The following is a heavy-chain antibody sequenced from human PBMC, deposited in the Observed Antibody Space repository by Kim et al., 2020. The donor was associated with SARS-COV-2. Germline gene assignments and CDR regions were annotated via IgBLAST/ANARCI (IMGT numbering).Heavy chain of an antibody. D-gene: IGHD4-17*01. Sequence: LSLTCVASGFTFSTYAMSWARQAPGKGLEWVSTISGGGGRTHYADSVKGRFTISRDNSKNTLFLHMNSLRADDTAIYYCYGSDFWGQGTLVTVSS. CDR2: ISGGGGRT. CDR3: YGSDF. J-gene: IGHJ4*02. CDR1: GFTFSTYA. V-gene: IGHV3-23*01.